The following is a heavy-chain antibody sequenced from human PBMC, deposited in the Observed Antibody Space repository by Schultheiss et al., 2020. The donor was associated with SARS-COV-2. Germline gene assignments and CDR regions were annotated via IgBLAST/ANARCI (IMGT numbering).Heavy chain of an antibody. J-gene: IGHJ6*02. CDR3: VKDRGYLYGMDV. CDR1: GFTFSSYS. CDR2: TSYDGSSK. D-gene: IGHD3-10*01. Sequence: GGSLRLSCAASGFTFSSYSMHWVRQAPGEGLEWVAVTSYDGSSKYYADSVKGRFSISRDNSKNTLYLQMSSLRPEDTAVYYCVKDRGYLYGMDVWGQGTTVTVSS. V-gene: IGHV3-30*15.